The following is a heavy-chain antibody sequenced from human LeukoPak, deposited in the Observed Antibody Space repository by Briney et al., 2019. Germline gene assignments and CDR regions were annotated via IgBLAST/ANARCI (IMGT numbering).Heavy chain of an antibody. CDR1: GYTLTELS. CDR2: FDPEDGET. Sequence: ASVKVSCKVSGYTLTELSMHWVRQAPGKGLEWMGGFDPEDGETIYAQKFQGRVTMTEDTSTDTAYMELSSLRSEDTAVYYCASGPAARAPLLCWGQGTLVTVSS. V-gene: IGHV1-24*01. CDR3: ASGPAARAPLLC. D-gene: IGHD6-6*01. J-gene: IGHJ4*02.